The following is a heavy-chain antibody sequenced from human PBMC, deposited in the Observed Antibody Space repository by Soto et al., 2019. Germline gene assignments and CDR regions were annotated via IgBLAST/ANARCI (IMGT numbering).Heavy chain of an antibody. CDR3: ATKTYYYDSSGYYYFDY. J-gene: IGHJ4*02. D-gene: IGHD3-22*01. CDR1: GFSFSDYF. V-gene: IGHV1-46*01. CDR2: INPSGDSR. Sequence: GASVKVSCKASGFSFSDYFMHWVRQAPGQGLEWMGIINPSGDSRNYAQKFQGRVTITRDTSTSTVYMDLSSLRYEDTAVYYCATKTYYYDSSGYYYFDYWGQGTLVTVS.